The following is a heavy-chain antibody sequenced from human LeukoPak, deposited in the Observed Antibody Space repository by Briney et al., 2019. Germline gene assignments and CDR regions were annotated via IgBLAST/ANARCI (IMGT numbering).Heavy chain of an antibody. J-gene: IGHJ4*02. CDR1: GYTFTSYA. D-gene: IGHD4-23*01. CDR2: INAGNGNT. CDR3: ARGRWDYGGNRYFDY. V-gene: IGHV1-3*01. Sequence: ASVKVSCKASGYTFTSYAMHWVRQAPGQRLEWMGWINAGNGNTKYSQKFQGRVTMTRNTSISTAYMELSSLRSEDTAVYYCARGRWDYGGNRYFDYWGQGTLVTVSS.